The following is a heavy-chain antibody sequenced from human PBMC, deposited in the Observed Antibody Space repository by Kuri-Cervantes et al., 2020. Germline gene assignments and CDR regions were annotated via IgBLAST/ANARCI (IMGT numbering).Heavy chain of an antibody. CDR3: ARDLRLLWFGESGPYYYGMDV. Sequence: ASVKVSCKASGYTFTSYGISWMRQAPGQGLEWMGWISAYNGNTNYAQNVQGRVIMTTDTSTSTVYMELRSLRSDDTAVYYCARDLRLLWFGESGPYYYGMDVWGQGTTVTVSS. CDR1: GYTFTSYG. D-gene: IGHD3-10*01. CDR2: ISAYNGNT. J-gene: IGHJ6*02. V-gene: IGHV1-18*01.